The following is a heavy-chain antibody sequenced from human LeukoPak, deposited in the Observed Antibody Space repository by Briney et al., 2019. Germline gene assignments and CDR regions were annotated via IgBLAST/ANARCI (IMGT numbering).Heavy chain of an antibody. CDR2: IKEDGSEK. V-gene: IGHV3-7*05. CDR1: GFTISNYW. CDR3: VRSGGY. Sequence: GGSLRLSCAASGFTISNYWMSWVRQAPGKGLEWVANIKEDGSEKYYVDSVKGRFTISRDNAKNSLCLQMNSLRAEDTAIYYCVRSGGYWGQGTLVTVSS. D-gene: IGHD1-26*01. J-gene: IGHJ4*02.